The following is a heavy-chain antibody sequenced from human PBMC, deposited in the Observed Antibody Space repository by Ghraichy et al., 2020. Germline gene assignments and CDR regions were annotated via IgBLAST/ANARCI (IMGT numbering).Heavy chain of an antibody. CDR3: VKIAAAPD. CDR1: GFTFSSYA. D-gene: IGHD6-13*01. Sequence: GESLNISCSPSGFTFSSYAMHWIRQAPGKGLEFVSGISSANGGSTYYADSVKGRFTISRDNSKNTLYLQMSSLRAEDTAVYYCVKIAAAPDWGQGTLVTVSS. V-gene: IGHV3-64D*06. J-gene: IGHJ4*02. CDR2: ISSANGGST.